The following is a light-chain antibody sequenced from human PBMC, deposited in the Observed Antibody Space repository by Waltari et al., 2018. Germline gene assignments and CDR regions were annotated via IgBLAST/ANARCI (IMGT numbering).Light chain of an antibody. Sequence: AIRITQSPSSLSASTGDRVTITCRASQGFSSYLAWYQQKPGKAPKVLIYAASTLQSGVPSRFSGSGSGTDFTLTISCLQSEDFAIYYCQQYYSNPATFGQGTKVEIK. J-gene: IGKJ1*01. CDR1: QGFSSY. CDR3: QQYYSNPAT. V-gene: IGKV1-8*01. CDR2: AAS.